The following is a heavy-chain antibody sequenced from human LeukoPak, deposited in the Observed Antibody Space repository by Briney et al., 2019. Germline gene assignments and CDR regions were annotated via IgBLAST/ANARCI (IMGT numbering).Heavy chain of an antibody. CDR2: ISGSGGST. J-gene: IGHJ4*02. Sequence: PGGSLRLSCAASGFTFSSYAMSWVRQAPGKGLEWVSAISGSGGSTYYADSVKGRFTISRDNSKNTLYLQMNSLRAEDTAVYYCAKGSVRNMVRGVMTYWGQGTLVTVFS. D-gene: IGHD3-10*01. CDR3: AKGSVRNMVRGVMTY. CDR1: GFTFSSYA. V-gene: IGHV3-23*01.